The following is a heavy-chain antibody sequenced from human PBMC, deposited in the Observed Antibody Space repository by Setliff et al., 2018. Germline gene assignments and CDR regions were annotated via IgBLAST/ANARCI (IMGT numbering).Heavy chain of an antibody. CDR3: AKNGFGVVALGVNNWFDP. CDR2: ISSSSSYI. D-gene: IGHD3-10*01. Sequence: SLRLSCADSGCPFSSYSMNWVRQAPGKGLERVSSISSSSSYIYYADPVRGRLTISRDNSKNTLDLQMNHLRAEDTAVYYCAKNGFGVVALGVNNWFDPWGQGTLVTVSS. CDR1: GCPFSSYS. J-gene: IGHJ5*02. V-gene: IGHV3-21*04.